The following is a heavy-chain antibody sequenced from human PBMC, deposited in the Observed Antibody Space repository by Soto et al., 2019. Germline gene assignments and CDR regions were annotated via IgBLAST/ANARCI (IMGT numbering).Heavy chain of an antibody. J-gene: IGHJ5*02. CDR3: VRGGTRTLRDWFDP. V-gene: IGHV4-4*07. CDR2: IYSTGTT. CDR1: GASISCFY. D-gene: IGHD1-1*01. Sequence: PSETLSLICTVSGASISCFYWSWIRKSAGKGLELIGRIYSTGTTDYNPSLKSRFMMSVDTSKKKFYLTLRSVTAADTAVDYCVRGGTRTLRDWFDPWGQG.